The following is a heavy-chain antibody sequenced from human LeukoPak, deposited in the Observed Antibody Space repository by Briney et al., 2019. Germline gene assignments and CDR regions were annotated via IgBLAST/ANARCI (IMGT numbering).Heavy chain of an antibody. D-gene: IGHD3-10*01. CDR1: GFTFSNYG. V-gene: IGHV3-21*01. CDR3: ARDGGGAYYYGSGAEFDY. CDR2: ISSTSSYI. Sequence: PGGSLRLSCAASGFTFSNYGVNWVRQAPGKGLEWVSSISSTSSYIYYADSVKGRFTISRDNAKNSVYLQMNSLRAEDTAVYYCARDGGGAYYYGSGAEFDYWGQGTLVTVSS. J-gene: IGHJ4*02.